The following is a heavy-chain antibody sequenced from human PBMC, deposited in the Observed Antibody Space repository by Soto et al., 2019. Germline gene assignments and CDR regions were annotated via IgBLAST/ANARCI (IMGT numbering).Heavy chain of an antibody. CDR3: AKTNPQYYYGSGSYYKAEYFDY. CDR2: ISGSGGST. D-gene: IGHD3-10*01. V-gene: IGHV3-23*01. Sequence: GGSLRLSCAASGFTFSSYAMSWVRQAPGKGLEWVSAISGSGGSTYYADSVKGRFTISRDNSKNTLYLQMNSLRAEDTAVYYCAKTNPQYYYGSGSYYKAEYFDYWGQGTLVTVSS. J-gene: IGHJ4*02. CDR1: GFTFSSYA.